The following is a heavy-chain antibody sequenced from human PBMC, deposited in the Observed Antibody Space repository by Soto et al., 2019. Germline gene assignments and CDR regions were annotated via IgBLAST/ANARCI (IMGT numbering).Heavy chain of an antibody. Sequence: SETLSLTCTVSGGSISSGAYSWNWIRQPPGKGLEWIGYIFHSGSTYYNPSLKGRVTISVDRSKDQFSLNLSSLTAADTAVYYCARGRRVYYYYYYLDVWGKGTTVTVSS. CDR1: GGSISSGAYS. CDR2: IFHSGST. CDR3: ARGRRVYYYYYYLDV. J-gene: IGHJ6*03. V-gene: IGHV4-30-2*01.